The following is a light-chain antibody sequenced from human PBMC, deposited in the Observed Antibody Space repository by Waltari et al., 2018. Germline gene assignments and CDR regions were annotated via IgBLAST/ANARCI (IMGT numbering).Light chain of an antibody. CDR3: QQYNNWPPYT. CDR2: GAS. J-gene: IGKJ2*01. CDR1: QSVRSS. Sequence: EVVMTQSPATLAVSPGERAPLSCRASQSVRSSLAWYQQKPGQAPRLLLYGASTRATGIPDRFSGSVSGTEFTLTISSLQSEDFAIYYCQQYNNWPPYTFGQGTKLEIK. V-gene: IGKV3D-15*01.